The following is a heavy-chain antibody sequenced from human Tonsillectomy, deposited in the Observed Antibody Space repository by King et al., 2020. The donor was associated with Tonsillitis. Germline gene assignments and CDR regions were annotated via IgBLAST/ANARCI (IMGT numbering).Heavy chain of an antibody. CDR1: GFTFDDYA. CDR3: AKGADSSGYYLPVWFDP. J-gene: IGHJ5*02. Sequence: VQLVESGGGLVQPGRSLRLSCAASGFTFDDYAMHWVRQAPGKGLEWVSGISWNSGSIGYADSVKGRFTISRDNAKNSLYLQMNSLRAEDTALYYCAKGADSSGYYLPVWFDPWGQGTLVTVSS. V-gene: IGHV3-9*01. D-gene: IGHD3-22*01. CDR2: ISWNSGSI.